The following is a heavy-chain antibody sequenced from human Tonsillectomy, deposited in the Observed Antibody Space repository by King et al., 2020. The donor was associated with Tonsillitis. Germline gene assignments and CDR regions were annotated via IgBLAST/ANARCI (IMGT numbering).Heavy chain of an antibody. J-gene: IGHJ6*02. CDR1: GDSISSYY. D-gene: IGHD3-10*01. Sequence: QLQESGPGLVKPSETLALTCTVSGDSISSYYWSWIRQPPGKGLEWIGYIFYSGSTNDNPSLASRVIISVDTSKNQFSLKLSSVTAADTAVYYCARDSATFCGDYYHGMDVWGQGTTVTVSS. V-gene: IGHV4-59*01. CDR2: IFYSGST. CDR3: ARDSATFCGDYYHGMDV.